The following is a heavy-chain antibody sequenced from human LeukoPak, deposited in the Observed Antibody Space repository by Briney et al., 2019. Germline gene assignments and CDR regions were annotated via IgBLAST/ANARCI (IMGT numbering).Heavy chain of an antibody. D-gene: IGHD2-2*01. V-gene: IGHV3-23*01. J-gene: IGHJ4*02. CDR2: ISGSGGST. Sequence: AGGSLRLSCAASEFTFSSYAMSWVRQAPGKGLEWVSAISGSGGSTYYADSVKGRFTISRDNSKNTLYLQMNSLRAEDTAVYYCIRSSTSCYGILCYFDYWGQGTLVTVSS. CDR1: EFTFSSYA. CDR3: IRSSTSCYGILCYFDY.